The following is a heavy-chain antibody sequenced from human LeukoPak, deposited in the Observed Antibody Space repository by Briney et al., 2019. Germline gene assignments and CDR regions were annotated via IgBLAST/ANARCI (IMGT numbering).Heavy chain of an antibody. D-gene: IGHD2-8*01. V-gene: IGHV3-9*01. Sequence: GGSLRLSCAASGFTFDDYAMHWVRQAPGKGLEWVSGISWNSGSIGYADSVKGRFTISRDNAKNSLYLQMNSLRAEDTALYYCAKDIREMEAFDIWGQGTMVTVSS. J-gene: IGHJ3*02. CDR1: GFTFDDYA. CDR3: AKDIREMEAFDI. CDR2: ISWNSGSI.